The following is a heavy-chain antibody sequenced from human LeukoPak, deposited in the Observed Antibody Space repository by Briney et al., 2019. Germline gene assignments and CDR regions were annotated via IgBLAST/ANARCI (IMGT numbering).Heavy chain of an antibody. V-gene: IGHV1-2*02. CDR3: ARGVGYISSWYYYYGLDV. CDR2: INPSTGGT. Sequence: ASVTVSCKASAYTFTGYYMHWVRQAPGQGREGMGWINPSTGGTNYAQKSQGRVTMTRDTSISTAYMELSRLRSDDMAMYYCARGVGYISSWYYYYGLDVWGQGTTVTVSS. J-gene: IGHJ6*02. D-gene: IGHD6-13*01. CDR1: AYTFTGYY.